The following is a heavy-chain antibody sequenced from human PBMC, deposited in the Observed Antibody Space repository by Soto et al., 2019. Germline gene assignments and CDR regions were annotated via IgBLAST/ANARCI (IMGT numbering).Heavy chain of an antibody. Sequence: SETLSLTCTVSCASISSGGYYWSWIRQHPGKGLEWIGYIYYSGSTCYNPSLKSRVTISVDTSKNQFSLKLSSVTAADTAVYYCARGDYFDSSGPFSDAFDIWGQGTMVTVSS. CDR2: IYYSGST. D-gene: IGHD3-22*01. J-gene: IGHJ3*02. CDR3: ARGDYFDSSGPFSDAFDI. CDR1: CASISSGGYY. V-gene: IGHV4-31*03.